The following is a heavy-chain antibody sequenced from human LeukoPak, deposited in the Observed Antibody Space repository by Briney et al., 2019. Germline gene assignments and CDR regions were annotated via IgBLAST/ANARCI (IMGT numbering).Heavy chain of an antibody. CDR3: ARVSYWYFDL. J-gene: IGHJ2*01. Sequence: SETLSLTCAVYGGSFSGYYWSWIRQPPGKGLEWIGEINHSGSTNYNPSLKSRVTISVDTSKNQFSLKLSSMTAADTAVYYCARVSYWYFDLWGRGTLVTVSS. CDR2: INHSGST. CDR1: GGSFSGYY. V-gene: IGHV4-34*01.